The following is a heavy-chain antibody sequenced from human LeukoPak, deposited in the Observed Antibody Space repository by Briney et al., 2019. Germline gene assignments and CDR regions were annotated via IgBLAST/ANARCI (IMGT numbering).Heavy chain of an antibody. CDR2: IIPILGIA. V-gene: IGHV1-69*04. CDR3: ARMRLLTADFDY. D-gene: IGHD1-20*01. CDR1: GGTFSSYA. J-gene: IGHJ4*02. Sequence: GASVKVSCKASGGTFSSYAISWVRQAPGQGLEWMGRIIPILGIANYAQKFQDRVTITAGKSTSTAYMELSSLRSEDTAVYYCARMRLLTADFDYWGQGTLVTISS.